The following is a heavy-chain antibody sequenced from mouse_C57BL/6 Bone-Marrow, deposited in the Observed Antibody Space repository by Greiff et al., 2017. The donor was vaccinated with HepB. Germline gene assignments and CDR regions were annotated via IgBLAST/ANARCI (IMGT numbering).Heavy chain of an antibody. CDR3: ARREGTTVVADYFDY. Sequence: QVQLQQSGAELVRPGTSVKMSCKASGYTFTNYWIGWAKQRPGHGLEWIGEIYPGGGYTNYNEKFKGQATLTADKSSSTAYMQFSSLTSEDSAIYDWARREGTTVVADYFDYGGQGTTLTVSS. J-gene: IGHJ2*01. D-gene: IGHD1-1*01. CDR1: GYTFTNYW. CDR2: IYPGGGYT. V-gene: IGHV1-63*01.